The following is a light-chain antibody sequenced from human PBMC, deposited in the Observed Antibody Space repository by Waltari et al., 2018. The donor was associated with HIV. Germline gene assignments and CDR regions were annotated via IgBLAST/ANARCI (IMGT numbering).Light chain of an antibody. Sequence: DIVMTQTPPSLAVTPGQPASFSCNSSQSLQHTDGKTYLYWYVQRPGQSPQVLIYEVSNRYAGVPDRFSGSGSGTHFTLKIARVEADDVGSYYCMQSLHLLYTFGQGTKLQIK. J-gene: IGKJ2*01. CDR1: QSLQHTDGKTY. CDR2: EVS. CDR3: MQSLHLLYT. V-gene: IGKV2D-29*02.